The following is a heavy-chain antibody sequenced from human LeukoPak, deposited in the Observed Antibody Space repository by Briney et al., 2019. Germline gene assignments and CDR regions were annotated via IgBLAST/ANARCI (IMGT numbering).Heavy chain of an antibody. J-gene: IGHJ4*02. V-gene: IGHV3-23*01. D-gene: IGHD3-10*01. Sequence: GRSLRLSCAASGFTFSSYAMHWVRQAPGKGLEWVSAIRGAGDITDYADSVKGRFTISRDNSKNTLYLQMSSLRAEDTAIYYCAKAPYGSGSFYVNFWGQGTLVTVSS. CDR3: AKAPYGSGSFYVNF. CDR1: GFTFSSYA. CDR2: IRGAGDIT.